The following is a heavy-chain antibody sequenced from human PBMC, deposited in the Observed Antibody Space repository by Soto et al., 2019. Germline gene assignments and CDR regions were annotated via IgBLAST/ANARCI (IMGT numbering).Heavy chain of an antibody. D-gene: IGHD2-15*01. CDR2: ISSGGST. J-gene: IGHJ4*02. Sequence: GGSLRLSCAASGFTFTSYAMGWVRQAPGKGLEWVSVISSGGSTYYADSVRGRFTISRDNSKDTLSLQMNSLRAEDTAVYYCAKRRGAGGHFDYWGQGALVTVSS. CDR1: GFTFTSYA. CDR3: AKRRGAGGHFDY. V-gene: IGHV3-23*01.